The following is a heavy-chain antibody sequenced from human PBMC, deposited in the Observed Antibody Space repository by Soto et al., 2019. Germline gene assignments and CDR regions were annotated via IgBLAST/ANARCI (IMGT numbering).Heavy chain of an antibody. CDR1: GGTFSSYG. Sequence: ASVKVSCKASGGTFSSYGISWVRQAPGQGLEWMGWISAYNGNTNYAQKLQGRVTMTTDTSTSTAYMELRSLRSDDTAVYYCARDWDYYDSSGYSYWGQGTLVTVSS. D-gene: IGHD3-22*01. J-gene: IGHJ4*02. CDR2: ISAYNGNT. CDR3: ARDWDYYDSSGYSY. V-gene: IGHV1-18*04.